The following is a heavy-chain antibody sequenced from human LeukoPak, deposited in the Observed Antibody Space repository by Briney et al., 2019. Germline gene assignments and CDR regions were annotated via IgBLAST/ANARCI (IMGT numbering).Heavy chain of an antibody. D-gene: IGHD2-2*01. CDR3: ARALLPAALDY. V-gene: IGHV3-72*01. CDR1: GFTFNDYH. J-gene: IGHJ4*02. Sequence: GGSLRLSCAASGFTFNDYHMDWVRQAPGKGLDWVGRARNKDDSYTKEYAATVKGRFTISRDDSKNSLYLQMNSLKSEDTAVYYCARALLPAALDYWGQGILVTVSS. CDR2: ARNKDDSYTK.